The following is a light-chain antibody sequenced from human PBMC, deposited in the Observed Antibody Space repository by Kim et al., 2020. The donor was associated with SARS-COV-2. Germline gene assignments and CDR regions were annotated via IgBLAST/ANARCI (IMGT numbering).Light chain of an antibody. CDR3: SSYIRGSTNYV. Sequence: SITLSCTGTSIDVGGYKYVSWYQQHPGKAPKLVIYEVSNRPSGVSNRFSGSKSGNTASLTISGLQAEDEADYYCSSYIRGSTNYVFGTGTKVTVL. J-gene: IGLJ1*01. CDR2: EVS. CDR1: SIDVGGYKY. V-gene: IGLV2-14*01.